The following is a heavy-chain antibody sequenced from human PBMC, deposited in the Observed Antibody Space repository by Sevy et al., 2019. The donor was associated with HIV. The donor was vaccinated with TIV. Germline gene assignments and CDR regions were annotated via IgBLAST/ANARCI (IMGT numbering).Heavy chain of an antibody. CDR3: AKDPPTHKYYGSSGYFDN. CDR1: GFTFSSYA. D-gene: IGHD3-22*01. J-gene: IGHJ5*02. CDR2: ISDSGGNT. V-gene: IGHV3-23*01. Sequence: GGSLRLSCAASGFTFSSYAMSWVRQAPEKGLEWVSVISDSGGNTYYADSVKGRFTISRDNSRNTLYLQMNSLRAEDTAVYYCAKDPPTHKYYGSSGYFDNWGQGTLVTVSS.